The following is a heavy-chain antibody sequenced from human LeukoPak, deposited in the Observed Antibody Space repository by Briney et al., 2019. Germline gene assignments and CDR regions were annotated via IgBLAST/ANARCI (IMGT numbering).Heavy chain of an antibody. CDR3: AKPGEHGIFDY. CDR2: ISSSGSAI. V-gene: IGHV3-11*01. CDR1: GFTFSDYY. D-gene: IGHD7-27*01. Sequence: GGSLRLSCAASGFTFSDYYMSWIRQAPGKGLEWVSYISSSGSAIYYADSVKGRFTISRDNAKNSLYLQMNSLRAEDTAVYYCAKPGEHGIFDYWGQGTLVTVSS. J-gene: IGHJ4*02.